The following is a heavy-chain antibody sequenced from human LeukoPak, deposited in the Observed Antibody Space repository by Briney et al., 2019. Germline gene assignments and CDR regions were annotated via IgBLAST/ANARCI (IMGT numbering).Heavy chain of an antibody. CDR1: GFTFNSYG. CDR2: ISYDGSNK. CDR3: AKDGVLFPPGISWYMDV. J-gene: IGHJ6*03. D-gene: IGHD2-21*01. Sequence: PGGSLRLSCAASGFTFNSYGMHWVRQAPGKGLEWVALISYDGSNKYYADSVKGRYTISRDNSKNTLYLQMNSLRAEDTAFFYCAKDGVLFPPGISWYMDVWGRGTTVTVSS. V-gene: IGHV3-30*18.